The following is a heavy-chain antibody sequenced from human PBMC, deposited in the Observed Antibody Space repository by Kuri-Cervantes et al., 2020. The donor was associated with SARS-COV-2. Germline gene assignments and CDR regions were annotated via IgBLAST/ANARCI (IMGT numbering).Heavy chain of an antibody. V-gene: IGHV1-58*01. CDR3: AAPFYYYDSSGYANYYYYGMDV. Sequence: SVKVSCKASGFTFTSSAVQWVRQARGQRLEWIGWIVVGSGNTNYAQKFQERVTITRDMSTSTAYMELSSLRSEDTAVYYCAAPFYYYDSSGYANYYYYGMDVWGQGTTVNGAS. J-gene: IGHJ6*01. CDR1: GFTFTSSA. D-gene: IGHD3-22*01. CDR2: IVVGSGNT.